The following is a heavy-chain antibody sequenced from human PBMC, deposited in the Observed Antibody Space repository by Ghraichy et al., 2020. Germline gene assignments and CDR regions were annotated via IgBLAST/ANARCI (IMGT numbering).Heavy chain of an antibody. V-gene: IGHV3-7*01. D-gene: IGHD3-10*01. CDR3: VTDRGYFTFDY. Sequence: GGSLRLSCAASGFTFSSYWMTWVRQAPGKGLEWVANIKEDGSQKYYVDSVKGRFTISRDNAKNSLYLQMNSLRAEDTAVYYCVTDRGYFTFDYWGQGTLVTVSS. CDR2: IKEDGSQK. CDR1: GFTFSSYW. J-gene: IGHJ4*02.